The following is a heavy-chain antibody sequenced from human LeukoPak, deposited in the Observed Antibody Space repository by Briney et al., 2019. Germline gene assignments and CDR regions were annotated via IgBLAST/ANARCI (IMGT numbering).Heavy chain of an antibody. J-gene: IGHJ4*02. D-gene: IGHD3-22*01. CDR3: ARDRHYYDSSGSKGVMGN. CDR1: GGTFSSYA. V-gene: IGHV1-69*13. CDR2: IIPIFGTA. Sequence: SVKVSCKASGGTFSSYAISWVRQAPGQGLEWMGGIIPIFGTANYAQKFQGRVTITADESTSTAYMELRSLRSDDTAVYYCARDRHYYDSSGSKGVMGNWGQGTLVTVSS.